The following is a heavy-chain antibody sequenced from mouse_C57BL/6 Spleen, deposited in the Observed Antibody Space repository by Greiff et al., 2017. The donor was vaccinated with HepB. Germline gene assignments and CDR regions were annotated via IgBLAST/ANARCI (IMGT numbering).Heavy chain of an antibody. CDR1: GYTFTSYT. CDR3: ARCYSNYDWYFDV. V-gene: IGHV1-4*01. J-gene: IGHJ1*03. CDR2: INPSSGYT. D-gene: IGHD2-5*01. Sequence: VQLQQSGAELARPGASVKMSCKASGYTFTSYTMHWVKQRPGQGLEWIGYINPSSGYTKYNQKFKDKATLTADKSSSTAYMQLSSLASEDSAVYYCARCYSNYDWYFDVGGTGTTVTVSS.